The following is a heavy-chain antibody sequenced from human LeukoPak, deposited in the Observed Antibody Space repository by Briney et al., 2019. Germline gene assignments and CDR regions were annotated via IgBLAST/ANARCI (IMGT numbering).Heavy chain of an antibody. CDR3: ATIEMVTFSY. D-gene: IGHD5-24*01. J-gene: IGHJ4*02. Sequence: GGSLRLSCAAPGFTFSSRWMGWVRQAPGKGLEWVANIQPDGSEKYYVDSVKGRFTISRDNAKNSLYLQMSSLRADDTAVYYCATIEMVTFSYWGQGALVTVSS. V-gene: IGHV3-7*01. CDR1: GFTFSSRW. CDR2: IQPDGSEK.